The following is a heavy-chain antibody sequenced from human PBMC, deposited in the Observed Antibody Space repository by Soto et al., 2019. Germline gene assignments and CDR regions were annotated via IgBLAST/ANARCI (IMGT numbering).Heavy chain of an antibody. V-gene: IGHV3-23*01. CDR3: AKALYGGFTY. CDR2: ISGSGDST. Sequence: EVRLLESGGVLVQPGGSLRLSCAASGFTFSVYAMSWVRQAPGKGLEWVSGISGSGDSTHYADSVKGRFTVSRDNSKSMLYLQTNSLRAEDTAISYCAKALYGGFTYWGQGTLVTVSS. D-gene: IGHD3-10*01. CDR1: GFTFSVYA. J-gene: IGHJ4*02.